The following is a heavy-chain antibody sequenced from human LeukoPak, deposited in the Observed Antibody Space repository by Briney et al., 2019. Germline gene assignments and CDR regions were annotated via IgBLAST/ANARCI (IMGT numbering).Heavy chain of an antibody. CDR1: GLSFSNSG. CDR3: AKDKGVRYFDH. J-gene: IGHJ4*02. CDR2: IWSDGSKT. D-gene: IGHD3-10*01. Sequence: PGGSLRLSCAASGLSFSNSGMHWVRQAPGKGLEWVAMIWSDGSKTYYADSVKGRFTISRDNSKNTVYLQMNSLRAEDTAVYYCAKDKGVRYFDHWGQGTLVTVSS. V-gene: IGHV3-33*06.